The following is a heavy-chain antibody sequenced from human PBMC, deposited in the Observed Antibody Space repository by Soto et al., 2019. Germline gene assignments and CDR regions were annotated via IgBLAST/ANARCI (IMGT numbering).Heavy chain of an antibody. J-gene: IGHJ6*02. CDR2: VYNIGNI. CDR1: GDSILGYY. V-gene: IGHV4-4*07. Sequence: QVQLQESGPGLVKPSETLSLTCSVSGDSILGYYWSWIRQPAGKGLEWIGRVYNIGNINYHPSLKNRVTMSVDMSRNQFSLSLSSVTAADSAVYYCVRDRLESSTYGMDVWGRGTTVTVSS. D-gene: IGHD3-16*02. CDR3: VRDRLESSTYGMDV.